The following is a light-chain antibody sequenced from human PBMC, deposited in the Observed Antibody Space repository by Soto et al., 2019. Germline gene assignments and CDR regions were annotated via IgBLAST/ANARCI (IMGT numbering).Light chain of an antibody. CDR1: QSIRNN. V-gene: IGKV3-15*01. J-gene: IGKJ1*01. Sequence: EIVMTQSPATLSVSPGERATLSFRASQSIRNNLIWYQQKSGQAPRLLIYGASTRATGIPARFSGSGSGTDFTLTISRLEPEDFAVYYCQQYGSSGTFGQGTKVDIK. CDR2: GAS. CDR3: QQYGSSGT.